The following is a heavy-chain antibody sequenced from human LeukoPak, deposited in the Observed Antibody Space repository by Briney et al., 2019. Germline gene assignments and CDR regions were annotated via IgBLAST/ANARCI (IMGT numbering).Heavy chain of an antibody. CDR3: AKGEHYYDSSGYYPFDY. CDR1: GFTFSSYG. D-gene: IGHD3-22*01. CDR2: ISYDGSNK. J-gene: IGHJ4*02. Sequence: GGSLRLSCAASGFTFSSYGMHWVRQAPGKGLEWVAVISYDGSNKYYADSVKGRFTISRDNSKNTLYLQMNSLRAEDTAVYYCAKGEHYYDSSGYYPFDYWGQGTLVTVSS. V-gene: IGHV3-30*18.